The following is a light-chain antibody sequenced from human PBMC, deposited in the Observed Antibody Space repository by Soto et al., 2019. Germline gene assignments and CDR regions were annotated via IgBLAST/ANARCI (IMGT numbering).Light chain of an antibody. Sequence: QSALTQPASVSGSPRQSITISCTGTSSYVGSYNLVSWYQQHPGKAPKLMIYEASKRPSGVSNRFSGSKSGNTASLTISGLQAEDEADYYCCSYAGSSTFYVFGTGTKVTVL. CDR3: CSYAGSSTFYV. CDR1: SSYVGSYNL. CDR2: EAS. V-gene: IGLV2-23*02. J-gene: IGLJ1*01.